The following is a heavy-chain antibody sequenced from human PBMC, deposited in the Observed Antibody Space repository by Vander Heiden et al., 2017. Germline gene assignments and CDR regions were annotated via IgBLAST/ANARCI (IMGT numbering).Heavy chain of an antibody. V-gene: IGHV3-15*07. Sequence: EVQLVESGGGLVKPGGSLRLPCAASGFSFNDAWMNWVGQAPGKGLEWVGRIKTKSEGGTTDYAAPVKGRFTISGEDSKNTLYLQMNSLKTEDTGVYYCTADSRRTEDYGMDVWGQGTTVTVSS. CDR1: GFSFNDAW. CDR2: IKTKSEGGTT. CDR3: TADSRRTEDYGMDV. D-gene: IGHD1-1*01. J-gene: IGHJ6*02.